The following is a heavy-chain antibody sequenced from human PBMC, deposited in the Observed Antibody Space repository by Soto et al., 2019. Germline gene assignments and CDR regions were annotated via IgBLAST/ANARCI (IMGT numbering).Heavy chain of an antibody. CDR1: GGSISSSSYY. D-gene: IGHD7-27*01. V-gene: IGHV4-39*01. CDR3: ARLTSPKTGGAFDI. CDR2: IYYSGST. J-gene: IGHJ3*02. Sequence: SETLSLTCTVSGGSISSSSYYWGWIRQPPRKGLEWIGSIYYSGSTYYNPSLKSRVTISVDTSKNQFSLKLSSVTAADTAVYYCARLTSPKTGGAFDIWGQGTMVTVSS.